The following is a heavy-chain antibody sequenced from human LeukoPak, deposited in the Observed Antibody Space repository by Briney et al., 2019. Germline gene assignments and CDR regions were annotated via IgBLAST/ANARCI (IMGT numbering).Heavy chain of an antibody. D-gene: IGHD3-22*01. V-gene: IGHV1-69*13. J-gene: IGHJ6*03. CDR1: GGTFSSYA. Sequence: ASVKVSCKASGGTFSSYAINWVRQAPGQGLEWMGGIIPIFGTANYAQRLQGRVTITEDDSTSTAYMELSSLSSEDTAVYYCATCPYYYDSSGYSYGDYYYYMDVWGKGTTVTVSS. CDR3: ATCPYYYDSSGYSYGDYYYYMDV. CDR2: IIPIFGTA.